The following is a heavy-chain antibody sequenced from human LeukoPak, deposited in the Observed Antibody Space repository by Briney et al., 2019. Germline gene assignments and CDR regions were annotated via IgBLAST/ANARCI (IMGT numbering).Heavy chain of an antibody. D-gene: IGHD3-3*01. CDR2: IYTSGST. CDR3: ARGSTRFLEWFPY. J-gene: IGHJ4*02. Sequence: SQTLSLTCTVSGGSISSGSYYWSWIRQPAGKGLEWIGRIYTSGSTNYNPSLKSRVTISVDTSKNQFSLKLRSVTAADTAVYYCARGSTRFLEWFPYWGQGTLVTVSS. V-gene: IGHV4-61*02. CDR1: GGSISSGSYY.